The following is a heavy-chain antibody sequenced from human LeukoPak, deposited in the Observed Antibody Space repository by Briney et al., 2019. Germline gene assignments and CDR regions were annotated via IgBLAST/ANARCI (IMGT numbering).Heavy chain of an antibody. J-gene: IGHJ5*02. CDR2: ISSSSSYI. CDR3: AREWGYSSSWYGNWFDP. Sequence: GGSLRLSCAASGFTFSSYWMSWVRQAPGKGLEWVSSISSSSSYIYYADSVKGRFTISRDTAKNSLYLQMNSLRAEDTAVYYCAREWGYSSSWYGNWFDPWGQGTLVTVSS. CDR1: GFTFSSYW. D-gene: IGHD6-13*01. V-gene: IGHV3-21*01.